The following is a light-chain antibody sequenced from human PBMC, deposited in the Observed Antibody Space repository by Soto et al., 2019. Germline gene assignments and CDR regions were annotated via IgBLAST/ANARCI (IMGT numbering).Light chain of an antibody. V-gene: IGKV4-1*01. Sequence: DIVMTQSPDSLAVSLGERATINCKSSQSVLYSSNNKNYLTWYQQKPGQPPKLLISWASTRESGVPARFSGSGSGTDFTLTISSLQAEDVAVYYCQQYYDRPLTFGGGTKVEIK. J-gene: IGKJ4*01. CDR2: WAS. CDR1: QSVLYSSNNKNY. CDR3: QQYYDRPLT.